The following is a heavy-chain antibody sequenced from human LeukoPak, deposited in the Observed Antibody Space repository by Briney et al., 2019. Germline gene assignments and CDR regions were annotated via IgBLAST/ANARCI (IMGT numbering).Heavy chain of an antibody. D-gene: IGHD3-10*01. CDR1: GFTFSGAW. CDR3: ARVIGPGINEYFHL. J-gene: IGHJ1*01. CDR2: INNDGTTT. Sequence: PGGSLRLSCAASGFTFSGAWMHWVRQAPGKGLVWVSRINNDGTTTMYADSAKGRFTLSRDNAKNTLYLQINSLRAENTAVYYCARVIGPGINEYFHLWGAGTPVTPSS. V-gene: IGHV3-74*03.